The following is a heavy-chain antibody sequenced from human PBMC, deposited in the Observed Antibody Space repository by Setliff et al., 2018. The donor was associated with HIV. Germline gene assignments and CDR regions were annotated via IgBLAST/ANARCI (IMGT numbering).Heavy chain of an antibody. J-gene: IGHJ6*03. CDR2: IHYSGTT. V-gene: IGHV4-59*11. Sequence: SETLSLTCTVSGGSISSHYWSWIRQPPGKGLEWIGYIHYSGTTTYNPSLKSRVNISIDTSKKWFSLNLTSVTAADTAVYFCARAVGATLMHSTYYYYYMDVWGKGTAVTVSS. CDR1: GGSISSHY. D-gene: IGHD2-15*01. CDR3: ARAVGATLMHSTYYYYYMDV.